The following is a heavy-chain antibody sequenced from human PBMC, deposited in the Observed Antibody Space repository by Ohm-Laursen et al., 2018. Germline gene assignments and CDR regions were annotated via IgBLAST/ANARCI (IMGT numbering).Heavy chain of an antibody. CDR2: MNPNSGNT. CDR1: GYTFINYG. CDR3: ARGQGGWTE. D-gene: IGHD6-19*01. V-gene: IGHV1-8*02. Sequence: ALVKVSCKASGYTFINYGISWVRQAPGQGLAWMGWMNPNSGNTGYAQKFQGRVTMTRNTSISTAYMELSSLRSEDTAVYYCARGQGGWTEWGQGTLVSVSS. J-gene: IGHJ4*02.